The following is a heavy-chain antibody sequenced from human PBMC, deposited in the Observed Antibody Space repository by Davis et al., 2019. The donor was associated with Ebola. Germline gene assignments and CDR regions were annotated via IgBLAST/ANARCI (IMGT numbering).Heavy chain of an antibody. CDR2: IYYSGTT. D-gene: IGHD1-26*01. J-gene: IGHJ4*02. V-gene: IGHV4-31*03. CDR1: GVSISTGAYC. Sequence: MPSETLSLTCSVSGVSISTGAYCWSWFRQHPGKGLEFIGYIYYSGTTYYNPSLKGRGALSIDTSNNQVYLKVTSVTAADTAVYYCVRVIPHAGTYQKYYFDLWGQGNLVTVSS. CDR3: VRVIPHAGTYQKYYFDL.